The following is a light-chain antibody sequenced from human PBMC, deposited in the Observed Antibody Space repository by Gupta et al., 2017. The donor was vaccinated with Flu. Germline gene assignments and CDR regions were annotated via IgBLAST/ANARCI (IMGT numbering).Light chain of an antibody. J-gene: IGKJ1*01. CDR2: GAF. V-gene: IGKV3-15*01. CDR1: QSIDNK. Sequence: EIEMTQSPATLSVSPGGRVTLSCRASQSIDNKLAWYQQKPGQAPRLLVYGAFTRAAGIPVRFSGSGSGTEFTLTITNLQSEDFAVYYCQQYNKWPPWTFGQGTKVEIK. CDR3: QQYNKWPPWT.